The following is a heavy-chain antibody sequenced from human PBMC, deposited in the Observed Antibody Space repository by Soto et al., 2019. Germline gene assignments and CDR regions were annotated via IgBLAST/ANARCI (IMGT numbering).Heavy chain of an antibody. CDR2: ISSSGSTI. Sequence: GGSLRLSCAASGFTFSSYEMIWVRQAPGKGLEWVSYISSSGSTIYYADSVKGRFTISRDNAKNSLYLQMNSLRAEDTAVYYCAREDGYSYGTTYYYYGMDVWGQGTTVTVSS. D-gene: IGHD5-18*01. CDR3: AREDGYSYGTTYYYYGMDV. J-gene: IGHJ6*02. CDR1: GFTFSSYE. V-gene: IGHV3-48*03.